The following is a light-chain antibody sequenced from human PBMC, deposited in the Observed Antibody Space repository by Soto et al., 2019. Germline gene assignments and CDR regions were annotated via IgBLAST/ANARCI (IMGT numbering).Light chain of an antibody. J-gene: IGKJ1*01. V-gene: IGKV3-20*01. CDR3: QQYGSSPWT. CDR2: GAS. CDR1: QSVSSSY. Sequence: EIVLTQSPGTLSLSPGERATLSCRASQSVSSSYLAWYQQIPGQAPRLLIYGASTRATGVPARFSGSGSGTEFTLTISSLQSEDFAVYYCQQYGSSPWTFGQGTKVDIK.